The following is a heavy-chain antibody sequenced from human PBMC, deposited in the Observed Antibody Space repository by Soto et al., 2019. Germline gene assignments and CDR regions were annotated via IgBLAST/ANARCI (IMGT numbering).Heavy chain of an antibody. V-gene: IGHV4-59*01. CDR1: GGSISSCY. Sequence: SETLSLTCTVSGGSISSCYWSWIRQPPGKGLEWIGYIYYSGSTNYNPSLKSRVTISVDTSKNQFSLKLSSVTAADTAVYYCARVTTGTTSDGERRRHAKGQPYYYYGMDVWGQGTTVTVYS. D-gene: IGHD1-1*01. CDR2: IYYSGST. CDR3: ARVTTGTTSDGERRRHAKGQPYYYYGMDV. J-gene: IGHJ6*02.